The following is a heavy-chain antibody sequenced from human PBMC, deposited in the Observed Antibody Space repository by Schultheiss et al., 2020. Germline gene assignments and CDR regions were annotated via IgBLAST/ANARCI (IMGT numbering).Heavy chain of an antibody. CDR2: ISWNSGSI. J-gene: IGHJ4*02. CDR3: AKEGVAAAGTVWFDY. V-gene: IGHV3-9*01. D-gene: IGHD6-13*01. Sequence: GGSLRLSCAASGFTFDDYAMHWVRQAPGKGLEWVSGISWNSGSIGYADSVKGRFTISRDNAKNSLYLQMNSLRAEDTALYYCAKEGVAAAGTVWFDYWGQGTLVTVSS. CDR1: GFTFDDYA.